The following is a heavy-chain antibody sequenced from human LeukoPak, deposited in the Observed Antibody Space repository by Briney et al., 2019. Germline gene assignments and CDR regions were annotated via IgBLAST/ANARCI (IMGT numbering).Heavy chain of an antibody. Sequence: ASVKVSCKASGYTFTGYYMHWVRQAPGRGLEWMGWINPNSGATKYEQKFQGRVTMTRDTSSSTAYMEVSRLRFDDTAVYYCARDGGWYQLLWWFDPWGQGTLVTVSS. D-gene: IGHD2-2*01. CDR3: ARDGGWYQLLWWFDP. CDR2: INPNSGAT. J-gene: IGHJ5*02. V-gene: IGHV1-2*02. CDR1: GYTFTGYY.